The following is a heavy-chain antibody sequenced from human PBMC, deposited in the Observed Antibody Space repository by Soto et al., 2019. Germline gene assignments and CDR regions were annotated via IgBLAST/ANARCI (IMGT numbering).Heavy chain of an antibody. Sequence: GASVKVSCKASGGTFSSYAISWVRQAPGQGLEWMGGIIPIFGTANYAQKFQGRVTITADESTSTAYMELSSLRSEDTAVYYCASIYYYDSSGYYYYAFDSWGQGTMVTVSS. V-gene: IGHV1-69*13. CDR3: ASIYYYDSSGYYYYAFDS. CDR2: IIPIFGTA. CDR1: GGTFSSYA. J-gene: IGHJ3*02. D-gene: IGHD3-22*01.